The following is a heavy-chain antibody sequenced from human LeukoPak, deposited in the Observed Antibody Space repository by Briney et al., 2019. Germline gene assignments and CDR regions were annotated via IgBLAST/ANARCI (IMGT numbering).Heavy chain of an antibody. Sequence: SETLSLTCTVFGGSISGYYWSWIRQPPGKGLEWIGYIYYSGNTNYNPSLRSRVTVSVDTSKNQFSLKLSSVTAADTAVYYCARGPVTTGSNYFDCWGQGTLVTVSS. J-gene: IGHJ4*02. V-gene: IGHV4-59*01. D-gene: IGHD4-11*01. CDR2: IYYSGNT. CDR1: GGSISGYY. CDR3: ARGPVTTGSNYFDC.